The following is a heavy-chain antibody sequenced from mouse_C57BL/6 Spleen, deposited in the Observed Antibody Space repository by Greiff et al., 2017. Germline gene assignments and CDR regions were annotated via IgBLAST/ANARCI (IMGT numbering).Heavy chain of an antibody. CDR3: AGVRSSNGC. D-gene: IGHD1-1*01. Sequence: VQLQQPGPELVRPGSSVKLSCKASGYTFTSYWMDWVKQRPGHGLEWIGNIYPSDSETHYNQKFKDKATLTVDKSSSSAYMRLSSLTSEDSAVYYCAGVRSSNGCWGKGTTLTVSS. CDR1: GYTFTSYW. J-gene: IGHJ2*01. CDR2: IYPSDSET. V-gene: IGHV1-61*01.